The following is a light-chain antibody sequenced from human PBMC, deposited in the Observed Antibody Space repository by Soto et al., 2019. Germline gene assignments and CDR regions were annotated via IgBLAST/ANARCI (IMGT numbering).Light chain of an antibody. J-gene: IGKJ2*01. V-gene: IGKV3-15*01. Sequence: EIVMTQSPATLSVSPGESATLSCRASQSVRSDLAWYYHRPGQAPRLLIYGASTRATGIPARFSGSGSGTEFTLTISSLQSEDFAVYYCQQYNDWPRTFGQGTKLEIK. CDR2: GAS. CDR3: QQYNDWPRT. CDR1: QSVRSD.